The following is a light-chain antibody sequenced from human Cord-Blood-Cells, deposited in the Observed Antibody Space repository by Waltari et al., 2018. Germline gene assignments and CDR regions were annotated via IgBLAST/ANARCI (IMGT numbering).Light chain of an antibody. CDR2: DVS. CDR1: SSDVGGYNY. V-gene: IGLV2-11*01. CDR3: CSYAGS. Sequence: SSDVGGYNYVSWYQQHPGKAPKLMIYDVSKRPSGVPDRFSGSKSGNTASLTISGLQAEDEADYYCCSYAGSFGGGTKLTVL. J-gene: IGLJ2*01.